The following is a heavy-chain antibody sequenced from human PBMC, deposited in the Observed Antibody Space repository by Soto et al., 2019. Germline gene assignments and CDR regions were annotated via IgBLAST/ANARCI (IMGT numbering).Heavy chain of an antibody. CDR2: IYSSGST. Sequence: SETLSLTCSVSGGSISSYYWSWIRQSAGKGLEWIGRIYSSGSTNYNPSLKSRVSMSVDTSKNQFSLKLSSVAAADTAVYYCAREAITIFGEQRFGPWGHGTLVTV. CDR1: GGSISSYY. D-gene: IGHD3-3*01. V-gene: IGHV4-4*07. J-gene: IGHJ5*02. CDR3: AREAITIFGEQRFGP.